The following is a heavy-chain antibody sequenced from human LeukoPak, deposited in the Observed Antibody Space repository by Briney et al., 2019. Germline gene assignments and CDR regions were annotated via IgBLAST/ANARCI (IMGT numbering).Heavy chain of an antibody. V-gene: IGHV4-34*01. CDR2: INHSGST. Sequence: SETLSLTCAVYGGSFSGYYWSWIRQPPGRGLEWIGEINHSGSTNYNPSLKSRVTISVDTSKNQFSLKLSSVTAADTAVYYCARRLRITIWKATSSNWFDPWGQGTLVTVSS. D-gene: IGHD3-9*01. J-gene: IGHJ5*02. CDR1: GGSFSGYY. CDR3: ARRLRITIWKATSSNWFDP.